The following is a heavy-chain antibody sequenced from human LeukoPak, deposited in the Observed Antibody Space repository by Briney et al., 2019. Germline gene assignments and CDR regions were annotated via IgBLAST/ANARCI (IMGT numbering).Heavy chain of an antibody. V-gene: IGHV1-2*06. Sequence: ASVKVSCKASGYTFTGYYMHWVRQAPGQGLEWMGRINPNSGGTNYAQKFQGRVTMTRDTSISTAYMELSRLRSDDTAVDYCARGGGYDSNGYYYGSLVYWGQGTLVTVSS. CDR2: INPNSGGT. D-gene: IGHD3-22*01. J-gene: IGHJ4*02. CDR3: ARGGGYDSNGYYYGSLVY. CDR1: GYTFTGYY.